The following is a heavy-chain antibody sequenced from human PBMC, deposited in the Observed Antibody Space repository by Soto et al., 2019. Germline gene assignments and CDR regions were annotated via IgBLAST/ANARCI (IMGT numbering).Heavy chain of an antibody. J-gene: IGHJ4*02. CDR2: IWYDGSNK. CDR1: GFTFSSYG. Sequence: QVQLVESGGGVVQPGRSLRLSCAASGFTFSSYGMHWVRQAPGKGLEWVAVIWYDGSNKYYADSVKGRFTISRDNSKNTLYLKINSLRAEDTAVYYCARQSDPYRGWYYFDYWGQGTLVTVSS. CDR3: ARQSDPYRGWYYFDY. V-gene: IGHV3-33*01. D-gene: IGHD6-19*01.